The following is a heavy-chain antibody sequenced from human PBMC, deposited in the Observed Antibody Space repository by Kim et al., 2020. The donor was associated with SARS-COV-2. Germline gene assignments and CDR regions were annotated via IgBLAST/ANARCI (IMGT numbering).Heavy chain of an antibody. V-gene: IGHV1-24*01. D-gene: IGHD1-26*01. J-gene: IGHJ6*02. CDR2: FDPEDGET. CDR1: GYTPTELS. CDR3: ATAPVVVGATLSDYYYYGMDV. Sequence: ASVKVSCKVSGYTPTELSMHWVRQAPGKGLEWMGGFDPEDGETIYAQKFQGRVTMTEDTSTDTAYMELSSLRSEDTAVYYCATAPVVVGATLSDYYYYGMDVWGQGTTVTVSS.